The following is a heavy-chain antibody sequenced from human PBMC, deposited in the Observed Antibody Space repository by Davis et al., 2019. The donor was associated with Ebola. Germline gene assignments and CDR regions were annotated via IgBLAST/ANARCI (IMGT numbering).Heavy chain of an antibody. CDR1: GYTFNSHG. D-gene: IGHD3-10*01. CDR2: INPSGGST. CDR3: ARDMGMVQEANWFDP. V-gene: IGHV1-46*02. Sequence: ASVKVSCKASGYTFNSHGISWVRQAPGQGLEWMGIINPSGGSTSYAQKFQGRVTMTRDTSTSTAYMELRSLRSDDTAVYYCARDMGMVQEANWFDPWGQGTLVTVSS. J-gene: IGHJ5*02.